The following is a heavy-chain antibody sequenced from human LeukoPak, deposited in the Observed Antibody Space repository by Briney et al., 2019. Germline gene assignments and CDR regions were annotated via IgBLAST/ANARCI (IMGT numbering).Heavy chain of an antibody. V-gene: IGHV4-4*07. J-gene: IGHJ4*02. CDR1: GGSISSYY. CDR2: LYTSGST. D-gene: IGHD4-17*01. Sequence: PSETLSLTCTVSGGSISSYYWSWIRQPAGKGLEWIGRLYTSGSTNYNPSLKSRVTISVDMSKNYFSLKLSSVTAADTAVYYCARGGGYGDYGYVDYWGQGTLVTVSS. CDR3: ARGGGYGDYGYVDY.